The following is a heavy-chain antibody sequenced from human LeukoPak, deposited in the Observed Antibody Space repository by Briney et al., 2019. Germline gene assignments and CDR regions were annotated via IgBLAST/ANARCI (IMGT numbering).Heavy chain of an antibody. CDR3: ARQEQGAYDFWSGYSPEDYFDY. CDR1: GGSISSYY. CDR2: IYYSGST. J-gene: IGHJ4*02. D-gene: IGHD3-3*01. Sequence: SETLSLTCTVSGGSISSYYWSWIRQPPGKGLEWIGYIYYSGSTNYNPSLKSRVTISVDTSKNQFSLKLSSVTAADTAVYYCARQEQGAYDFWSGYSPEDYFDYWGQGTLVTVSS. V-gene: IGHV4-59*08.